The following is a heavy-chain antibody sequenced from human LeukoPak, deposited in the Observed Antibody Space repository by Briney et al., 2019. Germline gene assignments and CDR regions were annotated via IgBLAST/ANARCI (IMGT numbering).Heavy chain of an antibody. CDR2: ITSDGSST. D-gene: IGHD3-16*01. J-gene: IGHJ3*02. CDR3: ARDYAVGESFDI. CDR1: GFTFSSYW. Sequence: GGSLRLSCAASGFTFSSYWMHWVRQAPGGGRVWVARITSDGSSTSHADSVKGRFTIPRDNAKNTLYLQMNSLRAEDTAVYYCARDYAVGESFDIWGQGTLVTVSS. V-gene: IGHV3-74*01.